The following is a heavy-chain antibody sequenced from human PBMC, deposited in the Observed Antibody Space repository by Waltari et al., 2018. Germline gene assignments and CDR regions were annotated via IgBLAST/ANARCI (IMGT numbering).Heavy chain of an antibody. CDR2: VDRSGTT. Sequence: QLQLRESGPGLVKPSETLSLTCTVSGVTIGINDYYWAWIRQTPGKGLEGIGNVDRSGTTNYHSSLSSRLNISVDTSKNQFSLILTSVTAADTAVYYCARHGVLGDFKLYYFVDAWGKGTTVTVSS. V-gene: IGHV4-39*07. CDR1: GVTIGINDYY. CDR3: ARHGVLGDFKLYYFVDA. J-gene: IGHJ6*03. D-gene: IGHD2-21*01.